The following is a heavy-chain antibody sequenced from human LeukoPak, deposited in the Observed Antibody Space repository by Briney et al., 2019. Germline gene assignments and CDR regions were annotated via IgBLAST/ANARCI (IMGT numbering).Heavy chain of an antibody. CDR2: IYHSGST. CDR3: ARGGGYASPIGY. V-gene: IGHV4-59*01. CDR1: GGSIGTYY. Sequence: SETLSLTCTLSGGSIGTYYWSWLRQPPGKGLEWIGYIYHSGSTNYNPSLKSRVTISVDTSKNQFSLKLSSVTAADTAVYYCARGGGYASPIGYWGQGALVTVSS. D-gene: IGHD5-12*01. J-gene: IGHJ4*02.